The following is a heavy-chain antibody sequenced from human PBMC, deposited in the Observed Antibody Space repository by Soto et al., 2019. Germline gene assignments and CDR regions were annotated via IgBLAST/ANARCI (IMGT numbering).Heavy chain of an antibody. V-gene: IGHV1-24*01. D-gene: IGHD6-13*01. CDR1: GYTLTELS. J-gene: IGHJ5*02. CDR2: FDPEDGET. CDR3: ATDITGIAAAGTLSLNWFDP. Sequence: ASVKVSCKVSGYTLTELSMHWVRQAPGKGLEWMGGFDPEDGETIYAQKFQGRVTMTEDTSTDTAYMELSSLRSEDTAVYYCATDITGIAAAGTLSLNWFDPWGQGTLVTVSS.